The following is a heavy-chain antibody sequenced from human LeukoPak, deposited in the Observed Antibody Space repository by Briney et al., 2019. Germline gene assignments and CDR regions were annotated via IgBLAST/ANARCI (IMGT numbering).Heavy chain of an antibody. CDR1: GYTFTSYY. CDR3: ARDRTKGIAAAGIDY. V-gene: IGHV1-46*01. J-gene: IGHJ4*02. Sequence: ASVKVSCKASGYTFTSYYMHWVRQAPGQGLEWMGIINPSGGSTSYAQKFQGRVTMTRDTSTSTVYMELSSLRSEDTAVYYCARDRTKGIAAAGIDYWGQGTLSPSP. CDR2: INPSGGST. D-gene: IGHD6-13*01.